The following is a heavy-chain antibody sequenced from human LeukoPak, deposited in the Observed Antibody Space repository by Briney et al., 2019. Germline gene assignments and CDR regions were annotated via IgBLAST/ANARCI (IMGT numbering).Heavy chain of an antibody. D-gene: IGHD2-8*02. CDR2: TYYRSKWLN. CDR1: GDNVSSNSVT. CDR3: ARYCKSSDRDFDY. Sequence: SQTLSLTCAISGDNVSSNSVTWNRIRQSPSRGLEWLGRTYYRSKWLNDYVESVKNRLTINPDTSKNQFSLQLTSVTPEDTAVYYCARYCKSSDRDFDYWGQGTQATVSS. J-gene: IGHJ4*02. V-gene: IGHV6-1*01.